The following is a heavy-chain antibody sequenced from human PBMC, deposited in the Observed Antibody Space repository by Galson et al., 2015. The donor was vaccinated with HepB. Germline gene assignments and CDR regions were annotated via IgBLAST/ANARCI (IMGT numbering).Heavy chain of an antibody. J-gene: IGHJ4*02. Sequence: SLRLSCAASGFPFSSYAMHWVRQAPGKGLEWVAFISYDGSNKYYADSVKGRFTVSRDNSKNTLYLQMNSLRGEDTAVYYCARVTRGFGELLPTDYWGQGTLVTVSS. CDR2: ISYDGSNK. V-gene: IGHV3-30*04. D-gene: IGHD3-10*01. CDR1: GFPFSSYA. CDR3: ARVTRGFGELLPTDY.